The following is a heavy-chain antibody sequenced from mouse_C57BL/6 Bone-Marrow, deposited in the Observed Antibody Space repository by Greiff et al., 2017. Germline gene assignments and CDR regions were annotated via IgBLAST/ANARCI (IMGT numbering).Heavy chain of an antibody. CDR3: ARDFGYYVWFAY. D-gene: IGHD2-3*01. CDR2: IDPSDSHT. CDR1: GYTFTSYW. J-gene: IGHJ3*01. Sequence: QVQLQQPGAELVMPGASVKLSCKASGYTFTSYWMHWVKQRPGQGLEWIGEIDPSDSHTNYNQKFKGKSTLTVDKSSSTAYMQLSSLTSEDSAVYYCARDFGYYVWFAYWGQGTLVTVSA. V-gene: IGHV1-69*01.